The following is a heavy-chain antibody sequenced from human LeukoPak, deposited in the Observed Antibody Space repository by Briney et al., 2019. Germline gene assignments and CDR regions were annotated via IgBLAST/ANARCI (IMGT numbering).Heavy chain of an antibody. CDR3: ARAITNYGYIDY. CDR1: GFTFSSYG. V-gene: IGHV3-21*01. Sequence: GGTLRLSCAASGFTFSSYGMSWVRQAPGKGLEWVSSISTSSSYIYYSDSLKGRFTISRDNARNSLYLQMTSLRAEDTAVYYCARAITNYGYIDYWGQGTLVTVSS. CDR2: ISTSSSYI. D-gene: IGHD3-10*01. J-gene: IGHJ4*02.